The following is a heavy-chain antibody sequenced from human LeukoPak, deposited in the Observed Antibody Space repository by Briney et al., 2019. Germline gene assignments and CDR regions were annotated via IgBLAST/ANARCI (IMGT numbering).Heavy chain of an antibody. D-gene: IGHD3-16*01. J-gene: IGHJ4*02. CDR3: ARGGGLLRY. Sequence: SETLSLTCAVYGGSFSGYYLSWIRQPPGKGLEWIGEINHSGSTNYNPSLKSRVTISVDTSKNQFSLKLSSVTAADTAVYYCARGGGLLRYWGQGTLVTVSS. V-gene: IGHV4-34*01. CDR2: INHSGST. CDR1: GGSFSGYY.